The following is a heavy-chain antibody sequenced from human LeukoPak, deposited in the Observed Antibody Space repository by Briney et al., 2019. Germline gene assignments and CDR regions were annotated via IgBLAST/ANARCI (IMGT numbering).Heavy chain of an antibody. J-gene: IGHJ4*02. Sequence: PSETLSLTCTVSGGSISSYYWNWIRQPPGKGLEWIGYIYYTGSTNYNPSLKSRVTISVDTSKNQFSLKLSSVTAADTAVYYCARGADSSGYYSIFYFDYWGQGTLVTVSS. CDR1: GGSISSYY. CDR3: ARGADSSGYYSIFYFDY. CDR2: IYYTGST. V-gene: IGHV4-59*01. D-gene: IGHD3-22*01.